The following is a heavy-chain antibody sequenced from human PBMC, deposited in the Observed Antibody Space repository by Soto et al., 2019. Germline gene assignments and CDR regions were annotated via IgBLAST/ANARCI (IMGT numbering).Heavy chain of an antibody. CDR2: IYYSGST. CDR3: ARQVLFYSFGGYYDVMYV. D-gene: IGHD1-26*01. V-gene: IGHV4-30-4*01. J-gene: IGHJ6*02. Sequence: SETLSLTCTVSGGSISSGDYYWSWIRQPPGKGLEWIGYIYYSGSTYYNPSLKSRVTISVDTSKNQFSLKLSSVTAADTAVYYCARQVLFYSFGGYYDVMYVWGRGTTVTVSS. CDR1: GGSISSGDYY.